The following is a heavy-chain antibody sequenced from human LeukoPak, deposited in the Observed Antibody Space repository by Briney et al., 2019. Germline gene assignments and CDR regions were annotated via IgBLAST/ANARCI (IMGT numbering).Heavy chain of an antibody. D-gene: IGHD2-15*01. CDR2: XXXSSGRT. CDR1: GFSFSSYA. V-gene: IGHV3-23*01. J-gene: IGHJ4*02. Sequence: GGSXRLSCGASGFSFSSYAMSWVRQAPGRGXXXXXXXXXSSGRTYDEDSVKGLFXXSRDNSKNTLYRQMSSLRAEDTAVYYCARQLGYCSEGTCYFDFWGQGTLVTVSS. CDR3: ARQLGYCSEGTCYFDF.